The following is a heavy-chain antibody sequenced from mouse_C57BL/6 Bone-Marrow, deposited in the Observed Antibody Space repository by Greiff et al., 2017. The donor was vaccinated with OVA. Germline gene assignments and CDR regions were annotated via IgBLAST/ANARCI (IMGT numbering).Heavy chain of an antibody. CDR1: GYTFTDYY. Sequence: VQLQQSGPVLVKPGASVKMSCKASGYTFTDYYMNWVKQSHGKSLEWIGVINPYNGGTSYNQKFKGKATLTVDKSSSTAYMELNSLTSEDSAVYYCARSGYDYEFAYWGQGTLVTVSA. CDR2: INPYNGGT. J-gene: IGHJ3*01. V-gene: IGHV1-19*01. D-gene: IGHD2-4*01. CDR3: ARSGYDYEFAY.